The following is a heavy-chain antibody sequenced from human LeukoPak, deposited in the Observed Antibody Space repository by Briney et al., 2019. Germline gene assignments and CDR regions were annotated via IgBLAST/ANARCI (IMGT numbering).Heavy chain of an antibody. J-gene: IGHJ4*02. D-gene: IGHD3-9*01. CDR2: IKEDGSEK. CDR3: ARVYDI. V-gene: IGHV3-7*01. Sequence: GGSLRLSCAASRFTFSDYYMTWVRQAPGRGLEWVANIKEDGSEKNYVDSVKGRFTISRDNAKNSVYLLLNSLTPEDTAVYYCARVYDIWGQGTLVTVSS. CDR1: RFTFSDYY.